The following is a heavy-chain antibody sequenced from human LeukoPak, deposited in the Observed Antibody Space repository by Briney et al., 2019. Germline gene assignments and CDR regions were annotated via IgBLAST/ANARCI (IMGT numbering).Heavy chain of an antibody. J-gene: IGHJ3*02. D-gene: IGHD6-19*01. CDR2: IYYSGST. CDR3: ARVPHSDYSSGWYGRGAFDI. CDR1: GGSISSYY. Sequence: SETLSLTCTVSGGSISSYYWSWIRQPPGKGLEWIGYIYYSGSTNYNPSLKSRVTISVDTSKDQFSLKLSSVTAADRAVYYCARVPHSDYSSGWYGRGAFDIWGQGTMVTVSS. V-gene: IGHV4-59*01.